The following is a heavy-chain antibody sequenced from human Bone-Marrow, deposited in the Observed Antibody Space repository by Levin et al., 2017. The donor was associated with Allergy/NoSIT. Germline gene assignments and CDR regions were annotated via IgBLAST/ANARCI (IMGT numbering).Heavy chain of an antibody. CDR2: INSRSTTI. J-gene: IGHJ4*02. CDR3: ASEWEMAYGY. Sequence: GESLKISCAASGLTFNSYSMSWVRQAPGKGLEWLSYINSRSTTIDYADSVKGRFTISRDNAKNLLYLQMDSLRAEDTAVYYCASEWEMAYGYWGQGTLVTVSS. V-gene: IGHV3-48*04. CDR1: GLTFNSYS. D-gene: IGHD5-24*01.